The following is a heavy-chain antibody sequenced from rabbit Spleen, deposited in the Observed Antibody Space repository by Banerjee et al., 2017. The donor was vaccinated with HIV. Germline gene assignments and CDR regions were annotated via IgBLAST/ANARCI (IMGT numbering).Heavy chain of an antibody. CDR2: IYTSSGSA. J-gene: IGHJ4*01. CDR1: AFSLSSSYY. Sequence: GEAGGYLVLPGASLPLARTAPAFSLSSSYYMCCARQAPGKGLELIACIYTSSGSANDASWVNGRFSISRSTTLNTVDLKLTSLTAADTATYFCARDFVTSSKYYFDFWGPGTLVTVS. D-gene: IGHD1-1*01. V-gene: IGHV1S43*01. CDR3: ARDFVTSSKYYFDF.